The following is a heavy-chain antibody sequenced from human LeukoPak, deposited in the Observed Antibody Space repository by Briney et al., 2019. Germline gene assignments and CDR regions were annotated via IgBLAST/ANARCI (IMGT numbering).Heavy chain of an antibody. D-gene: IGHD2-2*01. CDR2: IYHSGST. Sequence: SETLSLTCTVSGGSVSSSNWWSWVRQPPGKGLEWIGEIYHSGSTNYNPSLKSRVTISVDKSKNQFSLKLSSVTAADTAVYYCARVPRYCSSTSCYEAAFDIWGQGTMVTVSS. V-gene: IGHV4-4*02. J-gene: IGHJ3*02. CDR1: GGSVSSSNW. CDR3: ARVPRYCSSTSCYEAAFDI.